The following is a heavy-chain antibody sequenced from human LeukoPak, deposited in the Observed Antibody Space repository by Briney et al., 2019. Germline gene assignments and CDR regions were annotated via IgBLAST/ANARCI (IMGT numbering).Heavy chain of an antibody. D-gene: IGHD3-10*01. Sequence: GESLKISCKGSGYSFTSYWIGWVRQMPGKGLEWMGIIYPGDSDTRYSPSFQGQVTISADKSISTAYLQWSSLKASDTAMYYCARQMGVRGAAYYYYMDVWVKGTTVTVSS. J-gene: IGHJ6*03. CDR3: ARQMGVRGAAYYYYMDV. V-gene: IGHV5-51*01. CDR2: IYPGDSDT. CDR1: GYSFTSYW.